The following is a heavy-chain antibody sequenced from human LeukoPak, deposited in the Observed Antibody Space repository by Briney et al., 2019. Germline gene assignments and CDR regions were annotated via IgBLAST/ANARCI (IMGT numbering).Heavy chain of an antibody. J-gene: IGHJ4*02. CDR3: ARGEVAAVAGIDY. V-gene: IGHV1-2*02. CDR1: GYTFTGYY. D-gene: IGHD6-19*01. CDR2: INPNSGGT. Sequence: ASVKVSCKASGYTFTGYYMHWVRQAPGQGLEWMGWINPNSGGTNYAQKFQGRVTMTTDTSISTAYMELSSLRSDDTAAYYCARGEVAAVAGIDYWGQGTLVTVSS.